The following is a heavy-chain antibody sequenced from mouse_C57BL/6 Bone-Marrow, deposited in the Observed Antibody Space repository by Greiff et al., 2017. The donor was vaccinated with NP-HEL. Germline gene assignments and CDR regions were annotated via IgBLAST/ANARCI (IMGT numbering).Heavy chain of an antibody. CDR3: AIPITPDYAMDY. J-gene: IGHJ4*01. V-gene: IGHV1-74*01. CDR2: IHSSDSDT. CDR1: GYTFTSYW. Sequence: QLKLQQPGAGRVKPGASVRVSCKASGYTFTSYWMHWVKQRPGQGLEWIGRIHSSDSDTNYNQKFKGKATLTVDKSSSTAYMQLSSLTSENSAVYYCAIPITPDYAMDYWGQGTSVTVSS. D-gene: IGHD1-1*01.